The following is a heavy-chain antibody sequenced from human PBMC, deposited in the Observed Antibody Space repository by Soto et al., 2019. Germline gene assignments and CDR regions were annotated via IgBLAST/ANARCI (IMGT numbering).Heavy chain of an antibody. CDR3: AKDHPSQLYGMDV. D-gene: IGHD2-2*01. V-gene: IGHV3-23*01. Sequence: GGSLRLSCSTSGFTFSTYAMNWVRQAPGKGLEWVSALSGSGGTTYYADSVRGRFTISRDNSKNTLYLQMNSLRAEDTAVYYCAKDHPSQLYGMDVWGQGTTVTVSS. J-gene: IGHJ6*02. CDR1: GFTFSTYA. CDR2: LSGSGGTT.